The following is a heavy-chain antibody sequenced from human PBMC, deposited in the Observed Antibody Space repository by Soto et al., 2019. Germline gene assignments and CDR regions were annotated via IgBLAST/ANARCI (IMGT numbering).Heavy chain of an antibody. V-gene: IGHV1-18*01. J-gene: IGHJ4*02. D-gene: IGHD2-15*01. Sequence: ASVKVSCKASGYTFSSYGISWVRQGPGQGLEWMGWISVYNGNKMYAQKFQGRVTMTTDTSTSTAYMELRSLRSDDTAVYYCARDCSGGSCSTAYWGQGTLVTVS. CDR3: ARDCSGGSCSTAY. CDR1: GYTFSSYG. CDR2: ISVYNGNK.